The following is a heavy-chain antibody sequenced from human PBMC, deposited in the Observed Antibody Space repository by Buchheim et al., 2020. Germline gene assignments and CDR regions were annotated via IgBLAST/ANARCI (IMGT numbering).Heavy chain of an antibody. Sequence: EVQLLESGGGLVQPGGSLRLSCAASGFTFSIAMAWVRQAPGKGLEWVSTIGGSGGSTYYTDPVRGRFTISRDNSKNTLYLQMNSLRAEDTAVYYCAKGRGAVRENYYFDYWGQGTL. J-gene: IGHJ4*02. D-gene: IGHD1-26*01. V-gene: IGHV3-23*01. CDR1: GFTFSIA. CDR3: AKGRGAVRENYYFDY. CDR2: IGGSGGST.